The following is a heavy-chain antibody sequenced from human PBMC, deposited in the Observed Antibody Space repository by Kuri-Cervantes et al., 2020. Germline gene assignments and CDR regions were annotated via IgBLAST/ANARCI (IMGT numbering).Heavy chain of an antibody. CDR3: ARVTWGDDSSGSPSDY. J-gene: IGHJ4*02. Sequence: GGSLRLSCAASGFTFSSYAMHWVRQAPGKGLEWVAVISYDGSNKYYADSVKGRFTISRDNSKNTLYLQMNSQRAEDTAVYYCARVTWGDDSSGSPSDYWGQGTLVTVSS. CDR1: GFTFSSYA. CDR2: ISYDGSNK. D-gene: IGHD3-22*01. V-gene: IGHV3-30-3*01.